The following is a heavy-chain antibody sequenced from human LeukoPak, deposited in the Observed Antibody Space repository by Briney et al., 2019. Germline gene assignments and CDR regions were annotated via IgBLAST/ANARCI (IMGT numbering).Heavy chain of an antibody. D-gene: IGHD4-17*01. CDR1: GFAFSGFA. CDR3: ARGRGGDYVPSRFDY. V-gene: IGHV3-23*01. J-gene: IGHJ4*02. CDR2: ISGSGGKT. Sequence: GVSLRLSCSASGFAFSGFAMGWVRQAPGKGLEWVSSISGSGGKTYYADSVEGRFTVSRDNSKNTLYLQMNSLRAEDTALYYCARGRGGDYVPSRFDYWGQGTLVTVSS.